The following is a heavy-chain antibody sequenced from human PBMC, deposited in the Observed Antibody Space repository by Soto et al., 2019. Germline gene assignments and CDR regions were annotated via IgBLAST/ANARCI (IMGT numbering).Heavy chain of an antibody. V-gene: IGHV4-34*01. Sequence: SLSLSCSVYGGCFSGYYWCWIRQPPGKGLEWIGEINHSGSTTYNPSLKSRVTLSVDTSENHFSLNLISVSAADTAVYYCARDRGLCFGTTTTGMYVWGRGAEVTVSS. CDR1: GGCFSGYY. CDR3: ARDRGLCFGTTTTGMYV. J-gene: IGHJ6*02. CDR2: INHSGST. D-gene: IGHD3-16*01.